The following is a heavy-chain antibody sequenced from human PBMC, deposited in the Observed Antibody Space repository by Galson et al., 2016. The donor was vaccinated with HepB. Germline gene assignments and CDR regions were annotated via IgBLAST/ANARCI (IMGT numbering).Heavy chain of an antibody. CDR3: AKDTSWVLDF. J-gene: IGHJ4*02. CDR2: ISGGGDGT. Sequence: SLRLSCAASGFTFSGLAMNWVRQAPGKGLEWVSVISGGGDGTYYADSVRGRFTISRDNSKSTLYLQMNSLRAEDTAVYYCAKDTSWVLDFWGQGNLVTVSS. D-gene: IGHD3-16*01. CDR1: GFTFSGLA. V-gene: IGHV3-23*01.